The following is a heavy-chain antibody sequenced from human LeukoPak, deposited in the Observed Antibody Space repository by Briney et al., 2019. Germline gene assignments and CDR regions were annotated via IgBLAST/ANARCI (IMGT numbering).Heavy chain of an antibody. D-gene: IGHD3-10*01. CDR1: GGSISSGGYY. CDR2: IYYSGST. V-gene: IGHV4-31*03. J-gene: IGHJ4*02. CDR3: ARQAYYYGSGSYSLPDY. Sequence: SETLSLTCTVSGGSISSGGYYWSWIRQHPGKGLEWLGYIYYSGSTYYNPSLKSRVTISVDTSKNQFSLKLSSVTAADTAVYYCARQAYYYGSGSYSLPDYWGQGTLVTVSS.